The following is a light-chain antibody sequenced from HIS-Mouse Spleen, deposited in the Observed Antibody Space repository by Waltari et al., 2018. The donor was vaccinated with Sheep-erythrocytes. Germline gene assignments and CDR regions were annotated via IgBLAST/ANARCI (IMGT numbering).Light chain of an antibody. V-gene: IGKV3-20*01. Sequence: EFVLTQSPGTLSLSPGERATLSCRASQSVSSSYLAWYQQKPGQAPRLLIYGASSRATGIPDRFSGSGSGTDFTLTISRLESEDFAVYYCQQYGSSPWTFGQGTKVEI. CDR3: QQYGSSPWT. J-gene: IGKJ1*01. CDR2: GAS. CDR1: QSVSSSY.